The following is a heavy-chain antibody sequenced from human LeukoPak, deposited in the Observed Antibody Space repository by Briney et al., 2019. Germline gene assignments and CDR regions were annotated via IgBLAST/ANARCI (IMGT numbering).Heavy chain of an antibody. CDR1: GFTFSSYW. CDR3: ARDSGSYWSD. J-gene: IGHJ4*02. D-gene: IGHD1-26*01. CDR2: INGDGSST. Sequence: GGSLRLSCAASGFTFSSYWMHWVRQAPGKGLVWVSRINGDGSSTTYADSVKGRFTFSRDNAKNTLYLQMNSLRAEDTAVYYCARDSGSYWSDWGQGTLVTVSS. V-gene: IGHV3-74*01.